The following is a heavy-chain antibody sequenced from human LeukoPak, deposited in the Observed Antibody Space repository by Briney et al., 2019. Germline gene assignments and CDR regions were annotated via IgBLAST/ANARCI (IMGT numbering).Heavy chain of an antibody. CDR1: GGSISRYY. CDR3: ARGLDMEFGYGMDV. D-gene: IGHD3-10*01. CDR2: INYSGST. J-gene: IGHJ6*02. V-gene: IGHV4-34*01. Sequence: PSETLSLTCTVSGGSISRYYWSWIRQPPGKGLEWIGEINYSGSTNYSPSLKSRVTISIDTSKNQFSLQLSSVTAADTALYYCARGLDMEFGYGMDVWGQGTTVTVSS.